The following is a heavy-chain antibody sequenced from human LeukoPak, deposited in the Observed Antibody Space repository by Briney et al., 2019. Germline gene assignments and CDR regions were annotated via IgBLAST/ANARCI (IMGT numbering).Heavy chain of an antibody. CDR2: ISWNSGSI. CDR3: ARSESSSWHLFDS. Sequence: PGRSLSLSCAASGFTFDDYAMHWVRQAPGKGLEWVSGISWNSGSIGYADSVKGRFTISRDNTIEKLFLQMNNLRSEDTAVYYCARSESSSWHLFDSWGQGSLVTVSS. V-gene: IGHV3-9*01. J-gene: IGHJ4*02. CDR1: GFTFDDYA. D-gene: IGHD6-13*01.